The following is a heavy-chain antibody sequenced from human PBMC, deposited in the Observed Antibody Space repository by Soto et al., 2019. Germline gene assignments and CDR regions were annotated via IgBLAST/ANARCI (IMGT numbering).Heavy chain of an antibody. CDR3: ARDGSNYGRYGMDV. CDR1: GYTFTSYA. D-gene: IGHD4-4*01. CDR2: INAGNGNT. V-gene: IGHV1-3*01. J-gene: IGHJ6*02. Sequence: ASVKVSCKASGYTFTSYAMHWVRQAPGQRLEWMGWINAGNGNTKYSQKFQSRVTITRDTSASTAYMELSSLRSEDTAVYYCARDGSNYGRYGMDVWGQGTTVTVSS.